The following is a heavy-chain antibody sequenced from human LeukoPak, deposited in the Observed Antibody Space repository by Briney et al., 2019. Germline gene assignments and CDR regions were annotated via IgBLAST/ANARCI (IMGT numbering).Heavy chain of an antibody. V-gene: IGHV1-69*04. D-gene: IGHD1-1*01. J-gene: IGHJ3*02. CDR3: AREQVQLERLGAFDI. CDR2: IIPILGIA. Sequence: ASVKVSCKASGGTFGSYAIGWVRQAPGQGLEWMGRIIPILGIANYAQKFQGRVTITADKSTSTAYMELSSLRSEDTAVYYCAREQVQLERLGAFDIWGQGTMVTVSS. CDR1: GGTFGSYA.